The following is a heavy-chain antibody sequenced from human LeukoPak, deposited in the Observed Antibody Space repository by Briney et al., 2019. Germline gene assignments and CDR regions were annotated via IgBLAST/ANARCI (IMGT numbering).Heavy chain of an antibody. Sequence: ASVKVSCKASGYTFTSYGISWVRQAPGQGLEWMGWISAYNGNTNFAQKLQGRVTMTTDTSTSTAYMELRSLRSDDTAVYYCARVGGGDCSSTSCYGPYWGQGTPVTVSS. CDR1: GYTFTSYG. V-gene: IGHV1-18*01. D-gene: IGHD2-2*01. CDR2: ISAYNGNT. J-gene: IGHJ4*02. CDR3: ARVGGGDCSSTSCYGPY.